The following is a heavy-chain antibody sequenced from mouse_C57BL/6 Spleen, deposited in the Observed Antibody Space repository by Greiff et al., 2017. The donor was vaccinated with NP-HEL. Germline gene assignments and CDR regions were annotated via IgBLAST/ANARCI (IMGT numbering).Heavy chain of an antibody. CDR2: IYPRSGNT. Sequence: QVQLQQSGAELARPGASVKLSCKASGYTFTSYGISWVKQRTGQGLEWIGEIYPRSGNTYYNEKFKGKATLTADKSSSTAYMELRSLTSEDSAVYFCARRGITTVVPFYFDYWGQGTTLTVSS. D-gene: IGHD1-1*01. CDR3: ARRGITTVVPFYFDY. J-gene: IGHJ2*01. V-gene: IGHV1-81*01. CDR1: GYTFTSYG.